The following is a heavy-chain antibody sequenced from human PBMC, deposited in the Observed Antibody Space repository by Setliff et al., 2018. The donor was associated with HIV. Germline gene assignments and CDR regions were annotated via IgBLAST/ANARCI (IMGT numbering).Heavy chain of an antibody. J-gene: IGHJ4*02. D-gene: IGHD1-1*01. CDR2: IIDSNGNR. Sequence: ASVKVSCKASGYTFTNNGITWVRRDTGQGLEWRGWIIDSNGNRNQAQKLQDRVTMTTDTSTTTADMELRSLISDDTAVYYGASYRLPYNSRSDFDYWGQGTLVTVSS. CDR1: GYTFTNNG. V-gene: IGHV1-18*01. CDR3: ASYRLPYNSRSDFDY.